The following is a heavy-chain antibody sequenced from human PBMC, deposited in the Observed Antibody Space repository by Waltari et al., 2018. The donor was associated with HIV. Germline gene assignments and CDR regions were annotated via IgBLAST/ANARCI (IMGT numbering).Heavy chain of an antibody. V-gene: IGHV3-33*01. CDR1: GFTFSSYG. CDR3: ARDRSEGGGYYYYGLDV. Sequence: QVQLVESGGGVVQPGRSLRLSCAAAGFTFSSYGMHWFRQAPGKGLEWVAVIWYDGTNKYYADSVKGRFTISRDNSKNTLYLQMNSLRAEDTAVYYCARDRSEGGGYYYYGLDVWGQGTTVTVSS. CDR2: IWYDGTNK. J-gene: IGHJ6*02. D-gene: IGHD2-15*01.